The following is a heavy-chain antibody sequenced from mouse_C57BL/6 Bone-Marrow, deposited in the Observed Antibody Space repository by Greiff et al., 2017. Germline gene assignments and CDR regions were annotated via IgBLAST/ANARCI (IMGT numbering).Heavy chain of an antibody. D-gene: IGHD1-1*01. V-gene: IGHV5-6*01. Sequence: EVQRVESGGDLVKPGGSLKLSCAASGFTFSSYGMSWVRQTPDKRLEWVATISSGGSYTYYPDSVKGRFTISRDNAKNTLYLQMSSLKSEDTAMYYCARPGYYYGSSLAWFAYWGQGTLVTVSA. J-gene: IGHJ3*01. CDR2: ISSGGSYT. CDR1: GFTFSSYG. CDR3: ARPGYYYGSSLAWFAY.